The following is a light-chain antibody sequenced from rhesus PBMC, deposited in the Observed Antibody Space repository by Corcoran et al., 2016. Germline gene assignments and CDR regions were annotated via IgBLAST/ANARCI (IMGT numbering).Light chain of an antibody. V-gene: IGKV1-36*02. J-gene: IGKJ1*01. Sequence: DIQMTQSPSSLSASEGDRVTITCRASQGISDYLSWYQQKQGKAPKRRIYVASRLESGVPSRFSGSGSGTEFTLTMSSLLPEDFAAYYCLQGYSSPLTFGQGTKVEIK. CDR3: LQGYSSPLT. CDR2: VAS. CDR1: QGISDY.